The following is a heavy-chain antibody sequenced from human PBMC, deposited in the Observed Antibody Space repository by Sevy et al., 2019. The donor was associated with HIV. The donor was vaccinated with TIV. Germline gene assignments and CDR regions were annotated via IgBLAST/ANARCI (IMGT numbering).Heavy chain of an antibody. J-gene: IGHJ4*02. CDR1: GLTVSSNF. D-gene: IGHD3-3*01. CDR3: SRGKHISDYYGSFDY. V-gene: IGHV3-53*01. CDR2: IYIGGST. Sequence: GGSLRLSCAASGLTVSSNFMSWVRQAPGKGLEWVSVIYIGGSTYYADSVKGRFTISRDNSKNTLYLQMNSLRAEDTAVYFCSRGKHISDYYGSFDYWGQGTLVTVSS.